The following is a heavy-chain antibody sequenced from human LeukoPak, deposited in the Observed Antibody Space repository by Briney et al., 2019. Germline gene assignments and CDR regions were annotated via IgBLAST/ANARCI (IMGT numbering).Heavy chain of an antibody. CDR2: ISNSGSAK. V-gene: IGHV3-48*01. CDR3: ARMSGSRLPGN. Sequence: GGSLRLSCAASRFSFSNHSMNWVRQAPGKGLEWVSYISNSGSAKYYAASVKGRFTISRDNGKNSLYLQMSSLRAEDTAVYYCARMSGSRLPGNWGQGTLVTVSS. D-gene: IGHD3-3*01. J-gene: IGHJ4*02. CDR1: RFSFSNHS.